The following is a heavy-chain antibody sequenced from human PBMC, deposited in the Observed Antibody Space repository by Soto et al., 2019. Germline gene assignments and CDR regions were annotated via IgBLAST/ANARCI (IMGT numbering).Heavy chain of an antibody. Sequence: GGSLRLSCAASGFTFSDYYMSWIRQAPGKGLEWVSYISSSGSTIYYADSVKGRFTISRDNAKNSLYLQMNSLRAEDTAVYYCARDRQKLRFLEWSSTWGQGTLVTVSS. V-gene: IGHV3-11*01. CDR1: GFTFSDYY. J-gene: IGHJ4*02. CDR2: ISSSGSTI. D-gene: IGHD3-3*01. CDR3: ARDRQKLRFLEWSST.